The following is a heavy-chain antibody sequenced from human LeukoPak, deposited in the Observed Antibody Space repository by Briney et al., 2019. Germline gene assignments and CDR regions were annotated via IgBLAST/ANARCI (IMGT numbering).Heavy chain of an antibody. Sequence: SQTLSLTCNVSGGSISSGTYFWSWIRQPAGKGLEWIGRVYSSGSTNYNPSLQSRVTILVDTSKNQFSLKLSSVTAADTAVYYCARLPSPYKAVAGTRNYYYYMDVWGKGTTVTISS. J-gene: IGHJ6*03. CDR1: GGSISSGTYF. D-gene: IGHD6-19*01. CDR2: VYSSGST. V-gene: IGHV4-61*02. CDR3: ARLPSPYKAVAGTRNYYYYMDV.